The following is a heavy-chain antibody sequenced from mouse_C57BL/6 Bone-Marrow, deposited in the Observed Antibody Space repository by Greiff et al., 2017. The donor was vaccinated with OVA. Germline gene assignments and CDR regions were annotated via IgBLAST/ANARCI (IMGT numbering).Heavy chain of an antibody. CDR1: GYTFTDYE. D-gene: IGHD1-1*01. Sequence: QVQLKESGAELVRPGASVTLSCKASGYTFTDYEMHWVKQTPVHGLEWIGAIDPETGGTAYNQKFKGKAILTADKSSSTAYMELRSLTSEDSAVYYCTRALYGHWYFDVWGTGTTVTVSS. J-gene: IGHJ1*03. CDR2: IDPETGGT. CDR3: TRALYGHWYFDV. V-gene: IGHV1-15*01.